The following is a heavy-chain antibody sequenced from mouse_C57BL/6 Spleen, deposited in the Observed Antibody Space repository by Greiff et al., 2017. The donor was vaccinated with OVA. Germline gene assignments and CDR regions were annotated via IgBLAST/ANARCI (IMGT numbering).Heavy chain of an antibody. Sequence: QVQLKQPGAELVKPGASVKLSCKASGYTFTSYWMHWVKQRPGQGLEWIGMIHPNSGSTNYNEKFKSKATLTVDKSYRTAYMQLSSLTTEDAAVYYCCRSNYDYWGQGTTLTVSS. V-gene: IGHV1-64*01. CDR2: IHPNSGST. D-gene: IGHD2-5*01. J-gene: IGHJ2*01. CDR3: CRSNYDY. CDR1: GYTFTSYW.